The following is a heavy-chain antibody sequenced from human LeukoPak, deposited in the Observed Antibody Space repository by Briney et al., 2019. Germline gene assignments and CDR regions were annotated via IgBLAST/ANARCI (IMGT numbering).Heavy chain of an antibody. D-gene: IGHD5-18*01. V-gene: IGHV3-21*01. CDR1: GFTFSAYN. J-gene: IGHJ3*02. CDR3: VRHQDTPMVVDAFDI. Sequence: GGSLRLSCVTSGFTFSAYNMNWVRQAPGKGLEWVSCISSSSNYIYYADSVKGRFTISRDNAKNSLYLQMNSLRAEDMAVYYCVRHQDTPMVVDAFDIWGQGTMVTVSS. CDR2: ISSSSNYI.